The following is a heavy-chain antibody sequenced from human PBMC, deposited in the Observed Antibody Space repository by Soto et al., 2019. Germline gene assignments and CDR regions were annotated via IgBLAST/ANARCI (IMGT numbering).Heavy chain of an antibody. CDR2: IYSGGST. CDR1: GFTVSRNN. V-gene: IGHV3-53*01. CDR3: ARVGYAVTTGGAFDI. D-gene: IGHD4-17*01. J-gene: IGHJ3*02. Sequence: EVQLVESGGGLIQPGGSLRLSCPASGFTVSRNNMSWVRKAQGKGLEWVSVIYSGGSTYYADSVKGRFTISRDNSKNTLYLQMNSLRAEDTAVYYCARVGYAVTTGGAFDIWGQGTMVTVSS.